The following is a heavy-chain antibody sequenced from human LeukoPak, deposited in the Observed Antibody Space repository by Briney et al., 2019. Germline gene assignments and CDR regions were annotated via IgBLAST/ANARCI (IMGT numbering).Heavy chain of an antibody. CDR1: GFTFSRFA. CDR2: ISYDGSNK. D-gene: IGHD5-18*01. Sequence: GRSLRLSCAASGFTFSRFAMHWVRQAPDKGLEWVAVISYDGSNKYYVDSVKGRFTISRDNSKNTVFLQMNSLRPEDTAVYYCARGGGPDTAMNLDYWGQGTLVTVSS. CDR3: ARGGGPDTAMNLDY. J-gene: IGHJ4*02. V-gene: IGHV3-30*04.